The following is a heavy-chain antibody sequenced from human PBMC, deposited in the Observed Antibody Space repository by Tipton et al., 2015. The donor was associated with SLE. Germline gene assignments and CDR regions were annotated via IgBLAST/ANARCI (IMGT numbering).Heavy chain of an antibody. Sequence: QLVQSGAELKKPGESLKISCKASGYPFTSYWIGWVRQMPGKGLEWVGIIYPGDSDTRYSPSFQGQVTISADRSTSTAYLQWHSLKASDTAMYYCARQDLDTAMVSFDYWGQGTLVTVSS. CDR2: IYPGDSDT. V-gene: IGHV5-51*01. J-gene: IGHJ4*02. D-gene: IGHD5-18*01. CDR1: GYPFTSYW. CDR3: ARQDLDTAMVSFDY.